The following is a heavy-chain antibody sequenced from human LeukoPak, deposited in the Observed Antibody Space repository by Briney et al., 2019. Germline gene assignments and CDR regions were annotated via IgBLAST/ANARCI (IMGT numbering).Heavy chain of an antibody. CDR1: GFTFSSYA. J-gene: IGHJ4*02. CDR3: ARSMKQWLVFDY. Sequence: GGSLRLSCAASGFTFSSYAMHWARQAPGKGLEYVSAISSNGGSTYYANSVKGRFTISRDNSKNTLYLQMGSLRAEDMAVYYCARSMKQWLVFDYWSQGTLVTVSS. D-gene: IGHD6-19*01. V-gene: IGHV3-64*01. CDR2: ISSNGGST.